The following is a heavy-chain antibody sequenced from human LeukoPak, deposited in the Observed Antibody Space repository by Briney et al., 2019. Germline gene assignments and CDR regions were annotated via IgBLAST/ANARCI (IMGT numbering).Heavy chain of an antibody. V-gene: IGHV4-39*01. CDR3: ARQGWFGAAYGMDV. CDR2: IYYSGST. Sequence: SETLSLTCTVSGGSISSSSYYWGWIRQPPGKGLEWIGSIYYSGSTYYNPSLKSRVTISVDTSKNQFSLKLSSVTAADTAVYYCARQGWFGAAYGMDVWGQGTTVTVSS. J-gene: IGHJ6*02. D-gene: IGHD3-10*01. CDR1: GGSISSSSYY.